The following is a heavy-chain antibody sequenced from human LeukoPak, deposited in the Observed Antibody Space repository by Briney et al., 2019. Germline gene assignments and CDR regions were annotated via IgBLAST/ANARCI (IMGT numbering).Heavy chain of an antibody. CDR1: GFTVSSNF. J-gene: IGHJ4*02. Sequence: GGSLRLSCAASGFTVSSNFMTWVRQAPGKGLEWVSVIYSGGSTYYADSVKGRFTISRDNSKNTLYLQMNSLRAEDTAVYFCAKDTSGYSDYWGQGTLVTVSS. V-gene: IGHV3-66*02. CDR3: AKDTSGYSDY. CDR2: IYSGGST. D-gene: IGHD2-15*01.